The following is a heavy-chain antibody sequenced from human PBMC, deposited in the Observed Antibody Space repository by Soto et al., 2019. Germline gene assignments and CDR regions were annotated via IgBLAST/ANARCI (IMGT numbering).Heavy chain of an antibody. Sequence: GGSLRLACAVSGFTFSSYAMHWVRQAPGKGLEWVAVISYNGSNKYYADSVKGRFTISRDNSKNTLYLQMNSLRAEDTAVYYCAKNDYSNSGPFDYWGQGTLVTVSS. CDR2: ISYNGSNK. CDR1: GFTFSSYA. J-gene: IGHJ4*02. D-gene: IGHD4-4*01. CDR3: AKNDYSNSGPFDY. V-gene: IGHV3-30-3*02.